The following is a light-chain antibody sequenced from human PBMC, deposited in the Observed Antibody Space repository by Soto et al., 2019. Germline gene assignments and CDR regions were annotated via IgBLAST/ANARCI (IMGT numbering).Light chain of an antibody. J-gene: IGLJ3*02. CDR3: CSYAGSNTVV. Sequence: QSALTQPRSVSGSPGQSVTISCTGTSSDVGGYNYVTWYQHHAGKAPKLRIYDVSKRPSGVPDRFSGSRSGNTASLTISGLQTEDEAEYVCCSYAGSNTVVCGGGTKLTVL. V-gene: IGLV2-11*01. CDR1: SSDVGGYNY. CDR2: DVS.